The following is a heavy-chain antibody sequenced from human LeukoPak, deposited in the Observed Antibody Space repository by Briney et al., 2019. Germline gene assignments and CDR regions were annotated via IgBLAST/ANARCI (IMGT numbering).Heavy chain of an antibody. Sequence: ASVKVSCKASGYTFTSYYMHWVRQAPGQGLEWMGIINPSGGSTSYAQKFRGRVTMTRDTSTSTVYMELSSLRSEDTAVYYCARHPYWYYYGSGTYHDAFDIWGQGTMVTVSS. V-gene: IGHV1-46*01. CDR2: INPSGGST. CDR3: ARHPYWYYYGSGTYHDAFDI. CDR1: GYTFTSYY. D-gene: IGHD3-10*01. J-gene: IGHJ3*02.